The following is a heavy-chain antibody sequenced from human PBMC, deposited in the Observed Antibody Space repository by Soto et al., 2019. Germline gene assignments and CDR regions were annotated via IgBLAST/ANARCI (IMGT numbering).Heavy chain of an antibody. CDR2: IRSRGGST. J-gene: IGHJ6*03. CDR3: AKVFCSGGSCPTYYSYMDV. V-gene: IGHV3-23*01. D-gene: IGHD2-15*01. CDR1: GFTFTNYD. Sequence: EVQLLESGGGLVQPGGSLTLSCAASGFTFTNYDMRWVRQPPGKGLEWVSVIRSRGGSTNYAGSVKGRFTVSRDNSKNTLYLQMNSLRAEDTAVYYCAKVFCSGGSCPTYYSYMDVWGKGTTVTGSS.